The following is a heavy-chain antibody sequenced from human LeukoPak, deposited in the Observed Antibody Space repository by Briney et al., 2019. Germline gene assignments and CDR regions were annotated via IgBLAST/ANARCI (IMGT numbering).Heavy chain of an antibody. Sequence: GGSLRLSCAVSGFKVSSNDMNWVRQAPGKGLEWVSIIYNGGGTTYYADSVQGRFTISRDNSKNTLYLQMNSLRAEDTALYYCARDAFMGYWGQGTPVTVSS. CDR2: IYNGGGTT. J-gene: IGHJ4*02. CDR1: GFKVSSND. D-gene: IGHD3-10*01. V-gene: IGHV3-53*01. CDR3: ARDAFMGY.